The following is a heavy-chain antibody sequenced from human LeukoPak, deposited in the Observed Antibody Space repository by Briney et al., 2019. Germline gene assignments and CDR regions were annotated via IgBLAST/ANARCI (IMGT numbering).Heavy chain of an antibody. CDR3: ASTIAGGDGYNYRYFDY. CDR2: ISSSGST. CDR1: GDSISSGDYY. J-gene: IGHJ4*02. Sequence: SETLSLTCTVSGDSISSGDYYWSWIRQPAGKGLEWIGRISSSGSTNYNPSLESRVTISVDTSKNQFSLKLSSVTAADTAVYYCASTIAGGDGYNYRYFDYWGQGTLVTVSS. V-gene: IGHV4-61*02. D-gene: IGHD5-24*01.